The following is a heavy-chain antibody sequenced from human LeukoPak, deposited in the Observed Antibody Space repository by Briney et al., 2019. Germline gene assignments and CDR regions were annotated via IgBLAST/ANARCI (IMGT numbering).Heavy chain of an antibody. D-gene: IGHD4-17*01. Sequence: PGGSLRLSCAASGFTFSSYTMSWVRQAPGKGLEWVSTITTSDGNTYYADSVKGRFTISRDNSKNTLYLQMNSLRAEDTAVYYCAKGSGDYVWAFDIWGQGTMVTVSS. J-gene: IGHJ3*02. V-gene: IGHV3-23*01. CDR3: AKGSGDYVWAFDI. CDR2: ITTSDGNT. CDR1: GFTFSSYT.